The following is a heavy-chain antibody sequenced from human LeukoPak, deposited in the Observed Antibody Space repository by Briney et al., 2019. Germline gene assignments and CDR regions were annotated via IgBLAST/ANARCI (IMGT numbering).Heavy chain of an antibody. Sequence: GGSLRLSCAASGFSFDDYAMLWLRQAPGKGLEGVSGISWSSGSIGYADSVKGRFTISRDNAKNSLYLQMNSLRAEDTALYYCAKGVVVTATRYYYYGMDVWGQGTTVTVSS. V-gene: IGHV3-9*01. J-gene: IGHJ6*02. CDR3: AKGVVVTATRYYYYGMDV. D-gene: IGHD2-21*02. CDR1: GFSFDDYA. CDR2: ISWSSGSI.